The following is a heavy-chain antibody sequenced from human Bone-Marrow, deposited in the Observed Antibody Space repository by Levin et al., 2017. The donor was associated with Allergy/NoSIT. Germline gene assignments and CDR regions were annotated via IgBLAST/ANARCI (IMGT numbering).Heavy chain of an antibody. CDR1: GFTFSSYA. J-gene: IGHJ4*02. V-gene: IGHV3-23*01. CDR2: ISGSGDST. CDR3: AKSRSTSSYGGIDY. D-gene: IGHD2-2*01. Sequence: GGSLRLSCAASGFTFSSYAMSWVRQAPGKGLEWVSVISGSGDSTYYADSVKGRFTISRDSSNNTLYLQMNSLGADDTAVEYCAKSRSTSSYGGIDYWGQGTLVTVSS.